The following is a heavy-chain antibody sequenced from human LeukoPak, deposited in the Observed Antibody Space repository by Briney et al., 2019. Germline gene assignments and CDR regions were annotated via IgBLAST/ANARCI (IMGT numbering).Heavy chain of an antibody. J-gene: IGHJ4*02. CDR1: GFTFSNYA. Sequence: LPGGSLRLSCEAPGFTFSNYAMSWVRQAPGEGLEWVSAISGSGGSTYYADSVKGRFTISRDNSKNTLHLQMNSLRADDTALYYCAKAGNNWDYYFYYWGQGTLVTVSS. V-gene: IGHV3-23*01. D-gene: IGHD1-7*01. CDR2: ISGSGGST. CDR3: AKAGNNWDYYFYY.